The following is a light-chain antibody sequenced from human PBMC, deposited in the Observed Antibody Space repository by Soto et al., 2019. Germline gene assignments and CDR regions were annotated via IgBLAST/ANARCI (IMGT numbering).Light chain of an antibody. CDR2: GAS. Sequence: EIVWTQSPGTLSLSPGERATLSCRASQSVSSSYLAWYQQKHGQSPRLLIYGASSRATGIPDRFSGSASGTDFTLTISRLEPEDFAVYYCQQYGSSAPYTFGQGTKLVIK. J-gene: IGKJ2*01. V-gene: IGKV3-20*01. CDR3: QQYGSSAPYT. CDR1: QSVSSSY.